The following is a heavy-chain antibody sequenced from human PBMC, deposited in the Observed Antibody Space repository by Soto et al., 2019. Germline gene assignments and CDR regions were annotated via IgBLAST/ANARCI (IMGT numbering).Heavy chain of an antibody. CDR2: IYPGDSEA. CDR1: GYSFGTYW. Sequence: PGESLKISCKGSGYSFGTYWIGWVRQMPGKGLESMGIIYPGDSEAKYSPSFQGQVTISADKSISTAYLQWSSLRASDTAMYYCAGHGLHGSDWDGLDVWGQGTMVTVSS. D-gene: IGHD3-9*01. CDR3: AGHGLHGSDWDGLDV. J-gene: IGHJ6*02. V-gene: IGHV5-51*01.